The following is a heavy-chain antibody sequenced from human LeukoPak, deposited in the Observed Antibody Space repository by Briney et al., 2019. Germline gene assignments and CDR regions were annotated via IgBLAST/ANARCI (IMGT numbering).Heavy chain of an antibody. V-gene: IGHV4-34*01. J-gene: IGHJ4*02. CDR2: INHSGST. CDR3: ARGDSSSWSPFDY. D-gene: IGHD6-13*01. Sequence: PSETLSLTCAVYGGSFSGYYWSWIRQPPGKGLEWIGEINHSGSTNYNPSLKSRVTISVDTSKNQFSLKLSSVTAADTAVYYCARGDSSSWSPFDYWGQGTLVTVSS. CDR1: GGSFSGYY.